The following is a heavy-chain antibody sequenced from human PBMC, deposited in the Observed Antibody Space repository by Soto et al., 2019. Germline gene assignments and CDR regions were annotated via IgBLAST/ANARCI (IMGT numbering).Heavy chain of an antibody. J-gene: IGHJ3*02. D-gene: IGHD6-6*01. CDR1: GGTFSSYT. CDR3: ARDSSRIDAFDI. V-gene: IGHV1-69*08. CDR2: IIPILGIA. Sequence: QVQLVQSGAEVKKPGSSVKVSCKASGGTFSSYTISWVRQAPGQGLEWMGRIIPILGIANYAQKFQGRVTITADKSTSTAYMDLSSLRSEDTAVYYCARDSSRIDAFDIWGQGTMVTVSS.